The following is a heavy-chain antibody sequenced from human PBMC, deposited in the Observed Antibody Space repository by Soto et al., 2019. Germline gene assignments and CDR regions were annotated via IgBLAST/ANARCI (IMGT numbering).Heavy chain of an antibody. CDR3: ARGQDFWSGYYTYTKYNWFDP. J-gene: IGHJ5*02. CDR1: GYTFTSYD. Sequence: QVQLVQSGAEVKKPGASVKVSCKASGYTFTSYDINWVRQATGQGLEWMGWMNLNSGNTGYAQKFQGRVTMTRNTSISTAYMELSSLRSEDTAVYYCARGQDFWSGYYTYTKYNWFDPWGQGTLVTVSS. D-gene: IGHD3-3*01. V-gene: IGHV1-8*01. CDR2: MNLNSGNT.